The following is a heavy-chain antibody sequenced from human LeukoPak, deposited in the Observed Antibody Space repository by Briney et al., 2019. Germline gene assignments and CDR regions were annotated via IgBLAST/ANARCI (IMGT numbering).Heavy chain of an antibody. Sequence: ASVTVSFKASGYTFTGYYMHWVRQAPGQGLEWMGWINPNSGGTNYAQKFQGRATMTRDTSISTAYMELSRLRSDDTDVYYCAREEYYFDYWGQGTLVTVSS. J-gene: IGHJ4*02. CDR1: GYTFTGYY. CDR3: AREEYYFDY. CDR2: INPNSGGT. V-gene: IGHV1-2*02.